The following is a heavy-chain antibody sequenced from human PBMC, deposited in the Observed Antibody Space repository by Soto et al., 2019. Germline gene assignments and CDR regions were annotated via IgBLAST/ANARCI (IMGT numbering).Heavy chain of an antibody. V-gene: IGHV4-30-2*01. D-gene: IGHD4-17*01. J-gene: IGHJ4*02. Sequence: SETLSLTCAVSGGSISSGGYSWSWIRQPPGKGLEWIGYIYHSGSTYYNPSLKSRVTISVDRSKNQFSLKLTSVTAADTAVYHCARRYGASFDYWGQGTLVTVSS. CDR3: ARRYGASFDY. CDR2: IYHSGST. CDR1: GGSISSGGYS.